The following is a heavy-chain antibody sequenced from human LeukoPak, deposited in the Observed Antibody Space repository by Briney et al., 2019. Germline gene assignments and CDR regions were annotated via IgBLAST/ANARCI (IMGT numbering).Heavy chain of an antibody. D-gene: IGHD3-10*01. CDR3: RRDTTMASGMQH. V-gene: IGHV4-59*01. J-gene: IGHJ4*02. CDR2: IYYGGTT. Sequence: SETLSLTCGVSGDSLSTSSWRWVRQSPGKRLEWIGYIYYGGTTNYNPSLKSRVTISADTAKNQFSLRLRSVTAADVAIYYCRRDTTMASGMQHWGQGTLVTVSS. CDR1: GDSLSTSS.